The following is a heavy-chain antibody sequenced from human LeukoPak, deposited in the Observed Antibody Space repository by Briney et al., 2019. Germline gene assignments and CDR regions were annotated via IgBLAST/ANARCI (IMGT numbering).Heavy chain of an antibody. CDR3: ARVHSRYSSSWYY. V-gene: IGHV1-69*05. CDR2: IIPIFGTA. J-gene: IGHJ4*02. D-gene: IGHD6-13*01. Sequence: GASVKVSCKASGGTFSSYAISWVRQAPGQGLEWMGGIIPIFGTANYAQKFQGRVTITTDESTSTAYMELSSLRSEDTAVYYCARVHSRYSSSWYYWGQGTLVTVSS. CDR1: GGTFSSYA.